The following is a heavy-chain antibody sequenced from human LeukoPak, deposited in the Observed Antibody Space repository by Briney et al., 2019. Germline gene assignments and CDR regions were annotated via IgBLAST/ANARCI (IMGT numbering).Heavy chain of an antibody. CDR1: GGSFSGYY. D-gene: IGHD2-15*01. CDR2: INHSGST. Sequence: SETLSLTCAVYGGSFSGYYWSWIRQPPGKGLEWIGEINHSGSTNYNPSLKSRVTISVDTFKNQFSLKLSSVTAADTAVYYCARELPYCSGGSCYSFDYWGQGTLVTVSS. J-gene: IGHJ4*02. V-gene: IGHV4-34*01. CDR3: ARELPYCSGGSCYSFDY.